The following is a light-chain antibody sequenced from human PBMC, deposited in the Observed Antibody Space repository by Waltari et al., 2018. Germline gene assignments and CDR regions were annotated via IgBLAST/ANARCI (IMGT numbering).Light chain of an antibody. CDR1: QSVSNNY. CDR3: QQYGDSPYS. J-gene: IGKJ2*03. Sequence: EIVLTQSPGTLSLSPGERATLSCRASQSVSNNYLAWLQQKPGQAPRLLIYGASSRATGIPDRFSGSGSGTDFTLTISRLEPEDFAVFYCQQYGDSPYSFGRGTKL. V-gene: IGKV3-20*01. CDR2: GAS.